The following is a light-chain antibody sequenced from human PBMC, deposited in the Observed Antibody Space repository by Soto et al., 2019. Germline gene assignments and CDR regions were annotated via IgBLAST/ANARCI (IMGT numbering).Light chain of an antibody. CDR1: QSVLYSPNNKNY. J-gene: IGKJ1*01. Sequence: DIVMTQSPDSLAVSLGERATINCKSSQSVLYSPNNKNYLAWYQQKPGQPPKLLVYWASTRESGVPDRFSGSGSGPDFTLTITSLQAEDAAVYYCHQYHSAHQTFGQGTKVEIK. CDR3: HQYHSAHQT. V-gene: IGKV4-1*01. CDR2: WAS.